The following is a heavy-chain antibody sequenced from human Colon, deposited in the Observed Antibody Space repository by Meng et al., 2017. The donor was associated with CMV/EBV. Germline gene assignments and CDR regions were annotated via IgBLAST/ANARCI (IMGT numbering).Heavy chain of an antibody. CDR2: ISSSSTYI. V-gene: IGHV3-21*04. D-gene: IGHD3-9*01. Sequence: FTFSSYSMYWVRQAPGKGLEWVSGISSSSTYIFYADSEKGRFVISRDDAKNSLFLQMNTVRAEDTAVYYCARAPYDTLTGYSRYFDLWGHGTLVTVSS. CDR1: FTFSSYS. J-gene: IGHJ2*01. CDR3: ARAPYDTLTGYSRYFDL.